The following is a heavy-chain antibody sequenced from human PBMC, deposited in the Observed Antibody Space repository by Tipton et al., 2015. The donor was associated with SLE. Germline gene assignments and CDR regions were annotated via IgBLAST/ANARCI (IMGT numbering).Heavy chain of an antibody. J-gene: IGHJ4*02. CDR1: GGSFSGYY. CDR3: ARRSTLVASFDY. CDR2: IYYSGST. V-gene: IGHV4-59*01. Sequence: TLSLTCAIYGGSFSGYYWSWIRQPPGKGLEWIGNIYYSGSTNYNPSLKSRVTISVGTSKNQFSLKLRSVTAADTAVYYCARRSTLVASFDYWGQGTLVTVSS. D-gene: IGHD5-12*01.